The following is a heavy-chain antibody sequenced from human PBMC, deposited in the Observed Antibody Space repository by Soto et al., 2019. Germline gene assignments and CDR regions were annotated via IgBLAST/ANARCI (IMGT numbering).Heavy chain of an antibody. CDR1: GFTFSSYA. V-gene: IGHV3-23*01. D-gene: IGHD3-10*01. J-gene: IGHJ4*02. CDR3: AKSDSSRRNRVRGAFDY. CDR2: ISGSGGST. Sequence: EVQLLESGGGLVQPGGSLRLSCAASGFTFSSYAMSWVRQAPGKGLEWVSAISGSGGSTYYADSVKGRFTISRDNSKNTLYLQMNSLRAEDTAVYYCAKSDSSRRNRVRGAFDYWGQGTLVTVSS.